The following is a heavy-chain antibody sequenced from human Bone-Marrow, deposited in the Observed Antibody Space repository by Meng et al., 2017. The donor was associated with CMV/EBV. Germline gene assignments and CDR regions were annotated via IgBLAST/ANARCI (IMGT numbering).Heavy chain of an antibody. V-gene: IGHV3-7*01. J-gene: IGHJ6*02. CDR2: LKQDGSEK. CDR1: GFTFSSYW. Sequence: GGSLRLSCAASGFTFSSYWMSWVRQAPGKGLEWVANLKQDGSEKFYVDSVKGRFTMSRDNAKNSLYLQMNSLRAEDTAVYYCARPQNYDFWSGYRPYYYYGMDVWGQGTTVTVSS. D-gene: IGHD3-3*01. CDR3: ARPQNYDFWSGYRPYYYYGMDV.